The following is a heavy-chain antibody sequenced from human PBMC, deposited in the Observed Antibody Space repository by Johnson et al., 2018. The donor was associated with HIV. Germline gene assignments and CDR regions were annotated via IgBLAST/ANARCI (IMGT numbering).Heavy chain of an antibody. CDR3: ARVTNSDAFDI. V-gene: IGHV3-64*01. CDR2: ISSNGGST. J-gene: IGHJ3*02. Sequence: VQLVESGGGLVQPGGSLRLSCAASGFTFSSYAMHWVRQAPGKGLEYVSAISSNGGSTYYANSVKGRFTISRDNSKNTLYLQMNSLRAGDTAVYYCARVTNSDAFDIWGQGTMVTVSS. D-gene: IGHD2-8*01. CDR1: GFTFSSYA.